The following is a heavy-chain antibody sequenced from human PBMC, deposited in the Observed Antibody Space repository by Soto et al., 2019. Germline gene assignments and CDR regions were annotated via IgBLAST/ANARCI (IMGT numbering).Heavy chain of an antibody. CDR2: ISLDGSNE. J-gene: IGHJ4*02. CDR3: ARGIAVAGTPTRDLYAGLRY. CDR1: GFTFSSYA. Sequence: QVQLVESGGGVVQPGRSLRLSCAASGFTFSSYALHWVRQAPGKGLEWVAVISLDGSNEYYADSVKGRFTISRDNSMNTLYVQMNSLTAEDTAVYYWARGIAVAGTPTRDLYAGLRYWGQGTLVTVSS. D-gene: IGHD6-19*01. V-gene: IGHV3-30-3*01.